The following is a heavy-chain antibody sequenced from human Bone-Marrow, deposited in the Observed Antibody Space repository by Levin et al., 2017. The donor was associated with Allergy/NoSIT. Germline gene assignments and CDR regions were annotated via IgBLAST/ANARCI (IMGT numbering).Heavy chain of an antibody. V-gene: IGHV3-23*01. J-gene: IGHJ4*02. CDR1: GFTFSKYA. CDR3: ASPTMLKDY. D-gene: IGHD2-8*01. CDR2: ISNSGSRT. Sequence: TGGSLRLSCAAAGFTFSKYAMAWVRQAPGKGLEWVSAISNSGSRTFYADSVEGRFTISRDNSENTLFLQMNSLRAEDTALYYCASPTMLKDYWGQGTLVTVSS.